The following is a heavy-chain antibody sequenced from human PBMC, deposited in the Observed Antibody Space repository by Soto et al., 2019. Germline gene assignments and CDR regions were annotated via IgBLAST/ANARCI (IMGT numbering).Heavy chain of an antibody. V-gene: IGHV4-59*01. CDR2: IYYSGST. CDR1: GGSISSYY. D-gene: IGHD1-26*01. CDR3: ASSRRGGWWELHSVDY. J-gene: IGHJ4*02. Sequence: SETLSLTCTVSGGSISSYYWSWIRQPPGKGLEWIGYIYYSGSTNYNPSLKSRVTISVDTSKNQFSLKLSSVTAADTAVYYCASSRRGGWWELHSVDYWGQGALVTVSS.